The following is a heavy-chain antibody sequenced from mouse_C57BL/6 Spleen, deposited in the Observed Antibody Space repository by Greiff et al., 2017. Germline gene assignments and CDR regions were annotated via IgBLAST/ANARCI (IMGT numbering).Heavy chain of an antibody. CDR3: AGVEYYYAMDY. V-gene: IGHV1-64*01. CDR1: GYTFTSYW. CDR2: IHPNSGST. J-gene: IGHJ4*01. Sequence: VKLQQPGAELVKPGASVKLSCKASGYTFTSYWMHWVKQRPGQGLEWIGMIHPNSGSTNYNEKFKSKATLTVDKSSSTAYMQLSSLTSEDSAVYYCAGVEYYYAMDYWGQGTSVTVSS.